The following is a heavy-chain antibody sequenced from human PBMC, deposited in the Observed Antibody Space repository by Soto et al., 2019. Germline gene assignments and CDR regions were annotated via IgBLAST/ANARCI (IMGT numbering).Heavy chain of an antibody. Sequence: PSETLSLTCNVSGGSISRSSYYWGWIRQPPGKGLEWIASIYYSGTTYYNPSLKSRVTIYIDTSKNQFSLRLSSVTAADTAVYFCARHGTYVSGRYFASWGQGTLVTVSS. V-gene: IGHV4-39*01. D-gene: IGHD3-10*01. CDR2: IYYSGTT. CDR3: ARHGTYVSGRYFAS. J-gene: IGHJ4*02. CDR1: GGSISRSSYY.